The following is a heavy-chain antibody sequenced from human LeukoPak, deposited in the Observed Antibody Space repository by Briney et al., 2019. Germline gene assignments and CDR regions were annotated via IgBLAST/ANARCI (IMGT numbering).Heavy chain of an antibody. Sequence: SHTLSLTCTVSGGSISSGSYYWGWIRQPAGKGLEWIGRIYSSGSTNYNPSLKSRVTISVDTSKNQFSLKLSSVTAADTAVYYCARVVSSSWEYYYYMDVWGKGTTVTISS. CDR3: ARVVSSSWEYYYYMDV. CDR2: IYSSGST. V-gene: IGHV4-61*02. D-gene: IGHD6-13*01. CDR1: GGSISSGSYY. J-gene: IGHJ6*03.